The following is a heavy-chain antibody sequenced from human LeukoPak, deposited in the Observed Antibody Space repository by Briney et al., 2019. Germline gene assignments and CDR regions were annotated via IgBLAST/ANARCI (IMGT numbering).Heavy chain of an antibody. Sequence: PGGSLRLSCVDPVYYAVASAPRAVRHAPGEGLEWISLISGVGKTTHSAHSVKSRFTTSRDNSENSLYLRMSNLRSEDTALYYCAKGVRSGTYYNCFDSWGQGTLVSVSS. J-gene: IGHJ5*01. V-gene: IGHV3-43*02. D-gene: IGHD1-26*01. CDR3: AKGVRSGTYYNCFDS. CDR1: VYYAVASA. CDR2: ISGVGKTT.